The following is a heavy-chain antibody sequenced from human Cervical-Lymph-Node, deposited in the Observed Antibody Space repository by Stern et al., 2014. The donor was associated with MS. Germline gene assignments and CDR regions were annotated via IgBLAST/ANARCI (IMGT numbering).Heavy chain of an antibody. D-gene: IGHD5-12*01. CDR2: IDWDDEK. V-gene: IGHV2-70*01. J-gene: IGHJ4*02. Sequence: QITLKESGPALVKPTETLTLTCTVSGFSLNTPGMYVSWIRHSPGSALEWLVLIDWDDEKYDSPSLRTRPTTSTDTTNNQVVLRLTNVDLVDTASYYCARINIGAGGTGVDYWGQGTLVTVSS. CDR3: ARINIGAGGTGVDY. CDR1: GFSLNTPGMY.